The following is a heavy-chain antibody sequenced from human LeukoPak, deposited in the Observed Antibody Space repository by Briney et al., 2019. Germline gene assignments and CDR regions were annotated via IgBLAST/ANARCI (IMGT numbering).Heavy chain of an antibody. J-gene: IGHJ4*02. CDR1: GFTVSSNY. D-gene: IGHD4-23*01. V-gene: IGHV3-53*01. CDR3: AKKVRTTVVTPVDY. CDR2: IYSGGST. Sequence: HPGGSLRLSCAASGFTVSSNYMSWVRQAPGKGLEWVSVIYSGGSTYYADSVKGRFTISRDNSKNTLYLQMNSLRAEDTAVYYCAKKVRTTVVTPVDYWGQGTLVTVSS.